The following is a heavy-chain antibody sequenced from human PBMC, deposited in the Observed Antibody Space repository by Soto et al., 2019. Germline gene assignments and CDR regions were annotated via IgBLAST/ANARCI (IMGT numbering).Heavy chain of an antibody. D-gene: IGHD6-19*01. V-gene: IGHV3-74*01. CDR2: INSDGTTI. J-gene: IGHJ4*02. Sequence: GGSLRLSCAASVFTFSNYWVHWVRQAPGKGLMWVSRINSDGTTINYADSVEGRFTISRDNAKNTLFLQMNSLRVEDTAVYYCARAGWYRFDYWGQGTLVTVSS. CDR1: VFTFSNYW. CDR3: ARAGWYRFDY.